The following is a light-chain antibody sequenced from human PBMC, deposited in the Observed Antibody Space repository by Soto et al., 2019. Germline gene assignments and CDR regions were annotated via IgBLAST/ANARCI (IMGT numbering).Light chain of an antibody. CDR1: QDISNY. Sequence: IQMTQSPPSLPASVGDRVTITCQASQDISNYLNWYQQKPGKAPKLLIYDASNLATGVPSRFSGGGSGTDFTFTISSLQPEDIATYYCQHFDTLPALTFGGGTKVEIK. CDR3: QHFDTLPALT. V-gene: IGKV1-33*01. CDR2: DAS. J-gene: IGKJ4*01.